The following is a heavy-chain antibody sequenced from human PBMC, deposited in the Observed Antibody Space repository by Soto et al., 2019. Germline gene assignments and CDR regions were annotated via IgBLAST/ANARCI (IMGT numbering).Heavy chain of an antibody. V-gene: IGHV3-74*01. CDR2: INSDGSRT. D-gene: IGHD6-13*01. CDR1: GFTFSSYW. Sequence: GGSLRLSCAASGFTFSSYWMHWVRQATGKGLVWVSRINSDGSRTSYADSVKGRFTISRDNAKNTLYLQMNSLRAEDTAVYYCARELAISSSWPVDYWGQGTLVTVSS. J-gene: IGHJ4*02. CDR3: ARELAISSSWPVDY.